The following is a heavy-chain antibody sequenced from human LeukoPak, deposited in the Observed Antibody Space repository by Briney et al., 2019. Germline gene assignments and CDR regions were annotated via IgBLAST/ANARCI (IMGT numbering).Heavy chain of an antibody. J-gene: IGHJ3*02. V-gene: IGHV4-39*01. D-gene: IGHD6-19*01. CDR3: ARLSSGWYGDDAFDI. Sequence: NRSETLSLTCTVSGGSISSSSYYWGWIRQPPGKGLEWIGGIYYSGSTYYNPSLKSRVTISVDTSKNQFSLKLSSVTAADTAVYYCARLSSGWYGDDAFDIWGQGTMVTVSS. CDR2: IYYSGST. CDR1: GGSISSSSYY.